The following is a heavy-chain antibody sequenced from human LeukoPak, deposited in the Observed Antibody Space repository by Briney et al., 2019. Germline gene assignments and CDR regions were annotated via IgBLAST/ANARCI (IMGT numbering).Heavy chain of an antibody. Sequence: PGGSPRLSCAASGFTFSSYGMSWVRQAPGKGLECVSYISSSSSTIYYADSVKGRFTISRDNAKNSLHLQMNSLRDEDTAVYYCARWVGASRFFDYWGQGTLVTVSS. CDR1: GFTFSSYG. CDR2: ISSSSSTI. J-gene: IGHJ4*02. D-gene: IGHD1-26*01. CDR3: ARWVGASRFFDY. V-gene: IGHV3-48*02.